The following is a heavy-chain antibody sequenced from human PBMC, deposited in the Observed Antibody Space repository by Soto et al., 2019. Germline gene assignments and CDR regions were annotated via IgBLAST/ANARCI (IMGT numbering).Heavy chain of an antibody. D-gene: IGHD6-19*01. J-gene: IGHJ3*02. CDR3: ARGSSSDAFDI. V-gene: IGHV4-31*03. Sequence: PSETLSLTCTVSGGSISSGGYYWSWIRQHPGKGLEWIGYIYYSGSTYYNPSLKSRVTISVDTSKNQFSLKLSSVTAADTAVYYCARGSSSDAFDIWGQGTMVIVSS. CDR2: IYYSGST. CDR1: GGSISSGGYY.